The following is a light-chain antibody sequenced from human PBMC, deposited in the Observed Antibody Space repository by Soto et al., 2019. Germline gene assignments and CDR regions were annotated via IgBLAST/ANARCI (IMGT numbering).Light chain of an antibody. CDR1: NSNIGGGYD. V-gene: IGLV1-40*01. Sequence: QPVLTQPPSVSGAPGQRVTISCAGSNSNIGGGYDVHWYHQLPGTAPKLLIYGNINRPSGVPDRFSASKSGASASLAITGLQAEDEADYYCQSYDSSLSTYVFGTGTKLTVL. CDR3: QSYDSSLSTYV. CDR2: GNI. J-gene: IGLJ1*01.